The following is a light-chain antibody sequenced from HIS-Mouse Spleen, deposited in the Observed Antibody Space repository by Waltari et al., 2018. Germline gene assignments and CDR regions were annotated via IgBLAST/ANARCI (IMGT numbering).Light chain of an antibody. CDR1: SRDVGGDKY. Sequence: QSALTQPASVSGSPGQSITISCTGTSRDVGGDKYVSRYQQHPGKAPKLMIYEVSNRPSGVSNRFSGSKSGNTASLTISGLQAEDEADYYCSSYTSSSTLGVVFGGGTKLTVL. CDR3: SSYTSSSTLGVV. V-gene: IGLV2-14*01. J-gene: IGLJ2*01. CDR2: EVS.